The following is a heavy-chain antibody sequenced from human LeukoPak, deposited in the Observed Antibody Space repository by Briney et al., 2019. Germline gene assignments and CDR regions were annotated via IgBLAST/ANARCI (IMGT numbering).Heavy chain of an antibody. J-gene: IGHJ4*02. CDR2: IIPIFGTA. CDR3: ASPNYDFWSGCRMAFDY. D-gene: IGHD3-3*01. V-gene: IGHV1-69*13. CDR1: GGTFSSYA. Sequence: SVKVSCKASGGTFSSYAISWVRQASGQGLEWMGGIIPIFGTANYAQKFQGRVTITADESTSTAYMELSSLRSEDTAVYYCASPNYDFWSGCRMAFDYWGQGTLVTVSS.